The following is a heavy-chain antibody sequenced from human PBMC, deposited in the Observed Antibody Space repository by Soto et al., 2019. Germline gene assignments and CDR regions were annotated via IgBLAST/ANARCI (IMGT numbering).Heavy chain of an antibody. CDR1: GCTLGKYT. V-gene: IGHV3-23*01. D-gene: IGHD3-9*01. J-gene: IGHJ4*02. CDR3: ARDREPDGIWTFDS. Sequence: PGGSLRLSGAAAGCTLGKYTRGWVRQAPGKGLEWVAESFSTGGTEYADSVKGRFTISRDNSRNMLFLQMNSLGVEDTAPYYCARDREPDGIWTFDSWGQGTLVTVSS. CDR2: SFSTGGT.